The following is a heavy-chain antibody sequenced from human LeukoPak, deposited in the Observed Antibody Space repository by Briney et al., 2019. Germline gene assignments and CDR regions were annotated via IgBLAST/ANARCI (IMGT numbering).Heavy chain of an antibody. D-gene: IGHD2-2*01. CDR3: ARDGRDIVVVPAALPYYYYMDV. J-gene: IGHJ6*03. Sequence: GGSLRLSCAASGFTFSSYAMHWVRQAPGKGLEWVAVISYDGSNKYYADSVKGRFTISRDNSKNTLYLQMNSLRAEDTAVYYCARDGRDIVVVPAALPYYYYMDVWGKGTTVTVSS. CDR1: GFTFSSYA. CDR2: ISYDGSNK. V-gene: IGHV3-30*04.